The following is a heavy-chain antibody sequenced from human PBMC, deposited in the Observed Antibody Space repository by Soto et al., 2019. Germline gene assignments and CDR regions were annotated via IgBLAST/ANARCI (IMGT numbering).Heavy chain of an antibody. CDR1: AFTFSSYA. CDR3: ASDLVGASDSYGLDV. V-gene: IGHV3-33*08. CDR2: IWHDGNNK. J-gene: IGHJ6*02. D-gene: IGHD1-26*01. Sequence: LRLSCAASAFTFSSYAMHWVRQAPGKGLEWVAIIWHDGNNKYYADSVRGRFIISRDNSKNRLYLQMNSLRAEDTAVYYCASDLVGASDSYGLDVWGQGTPVTVSS.